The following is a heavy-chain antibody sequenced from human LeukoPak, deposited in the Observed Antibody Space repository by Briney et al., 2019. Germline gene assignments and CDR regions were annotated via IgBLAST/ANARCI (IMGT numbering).Heavy chain of an antibody. CDR2: TYPGDSDT. V-gene: IGHV5-51*01. CDR1: GYSFATYW. CDR3: ARRATSYEYFDL. Sequence: GESLKISCKGSGYSFATYWIGWVRQMPGKGLDWMGITYPGDSDTRYSPSFQGQVTISADKSITTSYLQWRSLKASDTAMYYCARRATSYEYFDLWGRGTLVTVSS. D-gene: IGHD2-15*01. J-gene: IGHJ2*01.